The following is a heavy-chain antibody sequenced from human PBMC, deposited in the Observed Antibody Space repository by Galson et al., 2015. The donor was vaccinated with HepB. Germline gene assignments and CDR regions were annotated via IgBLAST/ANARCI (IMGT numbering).Heavy chain of an antibody. CDR2: ISGYTGDT. CDR3: ARDPMKGLDY. CDR1: GYTFTSYG. Sequence: SVKVSCKASGYTFTSYGVTWVRQAPGQGLERVGWISGYTGDTNYAQKLQGRITMTINTSTSTAYMELRSLRSDDTAVYYCARDPMKGLDYWGQGTLVTVSS. V-gene: IGHV1-18*01. J-gene: IGHJ4*02.